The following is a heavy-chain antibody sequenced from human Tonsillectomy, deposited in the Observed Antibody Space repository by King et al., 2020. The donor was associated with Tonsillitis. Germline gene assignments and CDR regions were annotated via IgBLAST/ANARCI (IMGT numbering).Heavy chain of an antibody. V-gene: IGHV3-21*01. J-gene: IGHJ6*02. Sequence: VQLVESGGGLVKPGGSLRLSCAASGFTFSSYSMNWVRQTPKKGLEWVSSISSSSSYIYYADSVKGRFTISRDNAKNSLYLQMNSRRAEDTAVYYCARERGGGWVTIFGVANKGYYYYGLDVWGQGSTVTVSS. CDR3: ARERGGGWVTIFGVANKGYYYYGLDV. CDR2: ISSSSSYI. D-gene: IGHD3-3*01. CDR1: GFTFSSYS.